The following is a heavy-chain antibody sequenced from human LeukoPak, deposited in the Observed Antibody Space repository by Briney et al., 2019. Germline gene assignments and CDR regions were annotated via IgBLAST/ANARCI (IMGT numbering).Heavy chain of an antibody. D-gene: IGHD3-9*01. Sequence: SETLSLTCTVSGASISRSNYYWGWIRQPPGKGLEWIGSIYYSGSTYYNPSLKSRVTISVDTSKNQFSLKLSSVTAADTAVYYCARGASRRYFDWLPLYYFDYWGQGTLVTVSS. V-gene: IGHV4-39*07. CDR3: ARGASRRYFDWLPLYYFDY. CDR2: IYYSGST. J-gene: IGHJ4*02. CDR1: GASISRSNYY.